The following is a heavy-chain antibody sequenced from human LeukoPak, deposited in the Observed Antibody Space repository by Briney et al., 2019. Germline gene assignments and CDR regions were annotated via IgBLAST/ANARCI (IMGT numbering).Heavy chain of an antibody. Sequence: PGGSLRLSCAASGFTFSSYAMSWVRQAPGKGLEWVSAISGSGGSTYYADSVKGRFTISRDNSKNTLYLQMNSLRAEDTAVYYCAKDWGQTYYYDSSGYYSGPWGQGTLVTVSS. V-gene: IGHV3-23*01. CDR1: GFTFSSYA. CDR3: AKDWGQTYYYDSSGYYSGP. CDR2: ISGSGGST. J-gene: IGHJ4*02. D-gene: IGHD3-22*01.